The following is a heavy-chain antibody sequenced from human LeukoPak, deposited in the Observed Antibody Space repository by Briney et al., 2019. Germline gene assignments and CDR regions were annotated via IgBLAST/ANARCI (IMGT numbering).Heavy chain of an antibody. CDR1: GFTFSGSA. Sequence: GGSLKLSCAASGFTFSGSAMQWVRQASGKGLEWVGRIRSKANSYATAYAASVKGRFTISRDDSKNTAYLQMNSLKTEDTAVYYCTTPERVDYGDHSFEFDYWGQGTLVTVSS. J-gene: IGHJ4*02. D-gene: IGHD4-17*01. V-gene: IGHV3-73*01. CDR3: TTPERVDYGDHSFEFDY. CDR2: IRSKANSYAT.